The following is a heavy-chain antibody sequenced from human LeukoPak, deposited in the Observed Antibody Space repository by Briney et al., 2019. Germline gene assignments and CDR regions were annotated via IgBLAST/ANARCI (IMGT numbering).Heavy chain of an antibody. J-gene: IGHJ5*02. V-gene: IGHV4-38-2*02. CDR2: SYHSGST. CDR1: GYSISSGYY. CDR3: ARLFWSGYSKVNWFDP. Sequence: SETLSLTCTVSGYSISSGYYWGWIRPPPGKGVEGIGRSYHSGSTYYNTSVKRRVTISVEKKKKKVCVKKSNVTAADTAVYYCARLFWSGYSKVNWFDPWGQGTLVTVSS. D-gene: IGHD3-3*01.